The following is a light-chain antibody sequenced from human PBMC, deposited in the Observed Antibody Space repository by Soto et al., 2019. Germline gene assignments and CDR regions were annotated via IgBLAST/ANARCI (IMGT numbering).Light chain of an antibody. CDR1: QSIGSW. V-gene: IGKV1-5*01. CDR2: DAS. Sequence: DTQMTQSPSTLSASVGDRVTITCRASQSIGSWLAWYQQKPGKAPKLLIYDASSLESGVPSRFSGSGSGTEFTLTISSLQPDDFATYYCQQYYSYPWTFGQGTKVDIK. CDR3: QQYYSYPWT. J-gene: IGKJ1*01.